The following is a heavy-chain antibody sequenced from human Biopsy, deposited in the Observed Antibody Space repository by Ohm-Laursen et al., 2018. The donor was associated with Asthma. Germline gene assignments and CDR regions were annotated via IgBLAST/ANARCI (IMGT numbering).Heavy chain of an antibody. CDR1: GYSLTDLS. CDR3: ASDFPKDYVRYNFQF. V-gene: IGHV1-24*01. Sequence: SVKVSCKISGYSLTDLSMHWVRQAPGQGLEWMGGHDHEEGGTVNAWRFQGRVTMTEDTSTDTAYMELSSLSSDDTAVYYCASDFPKDYVRYNFQFWGQGTLATVSS. J-gene: IGHJ4*02. CDR2: HDHEEGGT. D-gene: IGHD4-17*01.